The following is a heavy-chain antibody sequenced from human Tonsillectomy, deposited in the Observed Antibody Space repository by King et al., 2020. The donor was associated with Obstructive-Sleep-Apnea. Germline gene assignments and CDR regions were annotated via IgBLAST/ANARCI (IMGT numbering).Heavy chain of an antibody. CDR2: IYYSGST. J-gene: IGHJ4*02. D-gene: IGHD3-10*01. V-gene: IGHV4-59*08. CDR1: GGSISSYY. CDR3: ARLYGSEGADY. Sequence: QLQESGPGLVKPSETLSLTCTVSGGSISSYYWSWIRQPPGKGLEWIGYIYYSGSTNYNPSLESRVTISVDTSKNQFSLKLSSVTAADTAVYYCARLYGSEGADYWGQGTLVTVSS.